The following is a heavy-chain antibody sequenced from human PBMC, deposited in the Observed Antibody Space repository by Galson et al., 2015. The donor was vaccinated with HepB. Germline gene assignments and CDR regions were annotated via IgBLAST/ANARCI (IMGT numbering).Heavy chain of an antibody. CDR1: GDSVSSNSAA. CDR2: TYYRSKWYN. V-gene: IGHV6-1*01. J-gene: IGHJ5*02. CDR3: ARDLGALRYCSSTSCPGRRNWFDP. D-gene: IGHD2-2*01. Sequence: CAISGDSVSSNSAAWNWIRQSLSRGLEWLGRTYYRSKWYNDYAVSVKSRITINPDTSKNQFSLQLNSVTPEDTAVYYCARDLGALRYCSSTSCPGRRNWFDPWGQGTLVTVSS.